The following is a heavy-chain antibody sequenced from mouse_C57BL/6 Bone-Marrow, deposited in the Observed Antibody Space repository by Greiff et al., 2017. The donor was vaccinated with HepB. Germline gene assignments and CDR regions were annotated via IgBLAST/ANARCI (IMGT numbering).Heavy chain of an antibody. D-gene: IGHD2-3*01. V-gene: IGHV6-3*01. CDR2: IRLKSDNYAT. CDR1: GFTFSNYW. Sequence: EVKLVESGGGLVQPGGSMKLSCVASGFTFSNYWMNWVRQSPEKGLEWVAQIRLKSDNYATHYAESVKGRFTISRDDSKSSVYLQMNNLRAEDTGIYYCTGEWLLQGGLTYWGQGTLVTVSA. CDR3: TGEWLLQGGLTY. J-gene: IGHJ3*01.